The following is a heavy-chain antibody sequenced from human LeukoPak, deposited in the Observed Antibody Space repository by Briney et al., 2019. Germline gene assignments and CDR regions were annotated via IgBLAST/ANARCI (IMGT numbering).Heavy chain of an antibody. CDR1: GYSISSGYH. D-gene: IGHD2-2*01. CDR2: IYIGGTT. Sequence: SETLSLTCTVSGYSISSGYHWGWIRQPPGKGLEWIGSIYIGGTTFHNPSLKSRVTISLDTSKNQFSLGLGSVTAADTAVYHCARSGDKGYCSTTSCYGFDYWGQGILVTVSS. CDR3: ARSGDKGYCSTTSCYGFDY. V-gene: IGHV4-38-2*02. J-gene: IGHJ4*02.